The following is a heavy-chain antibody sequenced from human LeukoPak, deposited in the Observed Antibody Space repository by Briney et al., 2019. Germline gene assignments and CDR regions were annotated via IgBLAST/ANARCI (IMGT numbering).Heavy chain of an antibody. D-gene: IGHD3-3*02. J-gene: IGHJ4*02. V-gene: IGHV3-30-3*01. CDR1: GFPFSNYW. CDR2: ISHDGSHK. Sequence: GGSLRLSCAGSGFPFSNYWMAWVRQAPGKGLEWVAVISHDGSHKYYAASVKGRFTISRDNPKNTLFLQMNSLRPEDTAVYYCARDIAFDGTRPPDYWGQGTLVTVSS. CDR3: ARDIAFDGTRPPDY.